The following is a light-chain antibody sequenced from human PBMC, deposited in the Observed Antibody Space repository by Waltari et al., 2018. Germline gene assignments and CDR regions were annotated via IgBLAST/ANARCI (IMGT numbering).Light chain of an antibody. V-gene: IGLV3-21*03. Sequence: SYVLTQPPTVSVAPGKTAALTCRGNNIGDKSVHWYRRKPGQAPGVVVHDESDRPSGIPELLSGANSGNTATLTISRVEAGDEADYYCQVWDTSDHRVFGGGTKLTVL. CDR3: QVWDTSDHRV. J-gene: IGLJ2*01. CDR1: NIGDKS. CDR2: DES.